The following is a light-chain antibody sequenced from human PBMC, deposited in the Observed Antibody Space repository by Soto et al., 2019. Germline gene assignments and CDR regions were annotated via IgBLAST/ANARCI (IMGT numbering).Light chain of an antibody. V-gene: IGKV1-5*01. CDR2: DVS. Sequence: DIQMTQSPSTLSAFIGDRVTITCRASQSINGRLAWYQQKPGRPPKLLIYDVSFLEIGVPSRFSASGSATDFTLTITSLLPDDFATFYCQQYKGYPYTFGQGTRLDIK. J-gene: IGKJ2*01. CDR3: QQYKGYPYT. CDR1: QSINGR.